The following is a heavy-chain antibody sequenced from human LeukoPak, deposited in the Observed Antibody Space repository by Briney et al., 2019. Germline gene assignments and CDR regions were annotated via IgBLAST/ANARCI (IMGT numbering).Heavy chain of an antibody. CDR3: ARTITMVRGVIIKGGFDY. CDR1: GFTFSSYE. Sequence: GGSLRLSCAASGFTFSSYEMNWVRQAPGKGLEWVSYISSSGSTIYYADSVKGRFTISRDSAKNSLYLQMNSLRAEDTAVYYCARTITMVRGVIIKGGFDYWGQGTLVTVSS. CDR2: ISSSGSTI. V-gene: IGHV3-48*03. J-gene: IGHJ4*02. D-gene: IGHD3-10*01.